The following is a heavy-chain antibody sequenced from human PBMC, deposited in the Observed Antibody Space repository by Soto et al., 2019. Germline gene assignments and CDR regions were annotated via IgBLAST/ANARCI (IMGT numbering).Heavy chain of an antibody. V-gene: IGHV3-30*18. Sequence: QVQLVESGGGVVQPGRSLRLSCEASGFTFSNYGMHWVRQAPGKGLEWVAVISYDGNTKYYSDSVKGRFTISRDNSKNTLYLQLNSLRTEDTAVYYCANQIATGYWGRGTLVTVSA. D-gene: IGHD3-22*01. CDR1: GFTFSNYG. CDR3: ANQIATGY. J-gene: IGHJ4*02. CDR2: ISYDGNTK.